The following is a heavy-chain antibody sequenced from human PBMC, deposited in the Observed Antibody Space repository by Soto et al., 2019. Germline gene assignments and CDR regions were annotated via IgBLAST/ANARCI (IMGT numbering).Heavy chain of an antibody. V-gene: IGHV3-30-3*01. Sequence: QVQLVESGGGVVQPGRSLRLSCAASGFTFSSYAMHWVRQAPGKGLEWVAVISYDGSNNYYADSVKGRFTISRDNSVNALYLQMTRLREEDTGVYYCARDRIYSSSWYDYWGQGTLVTVSS. J-gene: IGHJ4*02. CDR3: ARDRIYSSSWYDY. CDR1: GFTFSSYA. CDR2: ISYDGSNN. D-gene: IGHD6-13*01.